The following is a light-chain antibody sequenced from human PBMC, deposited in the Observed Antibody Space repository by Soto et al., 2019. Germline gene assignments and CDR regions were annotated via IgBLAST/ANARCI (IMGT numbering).Light chain of an antibody. V-gene: IGLV2-14*01. CDR1: SSDVGAYNY. Sequence: QSALTQPASVSGSPGQSITISCTGTSSDVGAYNYVSWYQQHPGKVPKLLIYEVTNRPSGVSDRFSGSKSGNTASLTISGRQAEDKADYYCSSKRDSSTLFVFGTGTKLTVL. J-gene: IGLJ1*01. CDR3: SSKRDSSTLFV. CDR2: EVT.